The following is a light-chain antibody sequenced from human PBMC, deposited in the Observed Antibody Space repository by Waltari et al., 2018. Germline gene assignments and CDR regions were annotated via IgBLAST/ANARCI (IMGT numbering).Light chain of an antibody. CDR3: CSYAGSSTYYV. CDR2: EGS. Sequence: QSALTQPASVSGSPGQSITIPCTGTSSDVGSYNLVSWYQQHPGKAPKLMIDEGSKRPSGVSNRFSGSKSGNTASLTISGLQAEDEADYYCCSYAGSSTYYVFGTGTKVTVL. CDR1: SSDVGSYNL. V-gene: IGLV2-23*01. J-gene: IGLJ1*01.